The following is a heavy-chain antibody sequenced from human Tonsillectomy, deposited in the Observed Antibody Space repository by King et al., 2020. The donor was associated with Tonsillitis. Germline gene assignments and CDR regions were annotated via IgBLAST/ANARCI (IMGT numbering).Heavy chain of an antibody. V-gene: IGHV3-30-3*01. J-gene: IGHJ4*02. Sequence: VQLVESGGGVVQPGRSLRLSWAASGFTFSSYAMHWVRQAPGKGLEWVAVISYDGSNKYYADSVKGRFTISRDNSKNTLYLQMNSLRAEDTAVYYCARGPGYYGSGSYFDYWGQGTLVTVSS. CDR3: ARGPGYYGSGSYFDY. D-gene: IGHD3-10*01. CDR2: ISYDGSNK. CDR1: GFTFSSYA.